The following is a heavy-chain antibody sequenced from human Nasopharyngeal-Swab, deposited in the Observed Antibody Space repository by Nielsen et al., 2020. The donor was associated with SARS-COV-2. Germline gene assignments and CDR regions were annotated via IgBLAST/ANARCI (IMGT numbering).Heavy chain of an antibody. CDR3: ARVRDRDYDFWSGYYGNTYYRDGMDV. D-gene: IGHD3-3*01. J-gene: IGHJ6*02. Sequence: GGSLRLSCAASGFTFSSYSMNWVRQAPGTGLEWVSSISSSSSYIYYADSVKGRFTISRDNAKNSLYLQMNSLRAEDTAVYYCARVRDRDYDFWSGYYGNTYYRDGMDVWGQGTTVTVSS. V-gene: IGHV3-21*01. CDR1: GFTFSSYS. CDR2: ISSSSSYI.